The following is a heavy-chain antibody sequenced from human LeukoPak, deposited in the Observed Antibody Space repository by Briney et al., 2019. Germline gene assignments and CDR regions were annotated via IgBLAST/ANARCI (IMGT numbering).Heavy chain of an antibody. CDR2: ISAYNGNT. CDR1: GYTFTSYG. D-gene: IGHD3-22*01. CDR3: AREGYYDSSGYSNYYMDV. Sequence: ASVKVSCKASGYTFTSYGISWVRQAPGQGLEWMGWISAYNGNTNYAQKLQGRVTMTTDTSTSTAYMELRSLRSDDTAVYYCAREGYYDSSGYSNYYMDVWGKGTTVTVSS. J-gene: IGHJ6*03. V-gene: IGHV1-18*01.